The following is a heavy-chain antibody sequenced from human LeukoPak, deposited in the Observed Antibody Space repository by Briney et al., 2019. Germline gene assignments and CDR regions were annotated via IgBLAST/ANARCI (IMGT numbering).Heavy chain of an antibody. J-gene: IGHJ4*02. CDR3: ATEGDYYDSSGYYPD. D-gene: IGHD3-22*01. CDR1: GGTFSSYA. CDR2: IIPILGIA. V-gene: IGHV1-69*04. Sequence: GSSVKVSCKASGGTFSSYAISWVRQAPGQGLEWMGRIIPILGIANYAQKLQGRVTITADKSTSTAYMELSSLRSEDTAVYYCATEGDYYDSSGYYPDWGQGTLVTVSS.